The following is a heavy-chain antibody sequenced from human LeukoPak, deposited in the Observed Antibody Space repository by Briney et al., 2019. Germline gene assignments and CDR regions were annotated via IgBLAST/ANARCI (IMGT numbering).Heavy chain of an antibody. CDR1: GVSISSYC. CDR3: ATSGGTLGPTNYFAY. V-gene: IGHV4-59*01. J-gene: IGHJ4*02. D-gene: IGHD3-16*01. CDR2: IYDSGST. Sequence: SETLSLTCTVSGVSISSYCWSWIRQPPGKGLEWLGYIYDSGSTNYNPSLKSRVTISVDTSKNQFSLKLSSVTAADTAVYYCATSGGTLGPTNYFAYWGQGTLVTVSS.